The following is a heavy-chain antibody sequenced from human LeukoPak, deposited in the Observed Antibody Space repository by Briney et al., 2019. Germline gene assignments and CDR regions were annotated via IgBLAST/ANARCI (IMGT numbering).Heavy chain of an antibody. CDR2: IYPCDSYT. CDR1: GYSFNSYW. D-gene: IGHD3-10*01. CDR3: ARVRGVEEYYFDY. Sequence: GESLKISRKGFGYSFNSYWIGWVRQMPGKGLEWIGIIYPCDSYTRYSTSFQGQVTNSADKSISTVYLQWSGVKASDTAVYYCARVRGVEEYYFDYWGQGTLVTVSS. V-gene: IGHV5-51*01. J-gene: IGHJ4*01.